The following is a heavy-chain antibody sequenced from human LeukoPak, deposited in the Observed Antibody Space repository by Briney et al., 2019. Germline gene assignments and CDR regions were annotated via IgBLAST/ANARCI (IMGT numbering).Heavy chain of an antibody. D-gene: IGHD3-9*01. CDR2: INAGNGNT. CDR3: ARVDTLYYDILTGP. V-gene: IGHV1-3*01. CDR1: GYTFTSYA. J-gene: IGHJ5*02. Sequence: ASVKVSCKASGYTFTSYAMHWVHQAPGQRLEWMGWINAGNGNTKYSQKFQGRVTITRDTSASTAYMELSSLRSEDTAVYYCARVDTLYYDILTGPWGQGTLVTVSS.